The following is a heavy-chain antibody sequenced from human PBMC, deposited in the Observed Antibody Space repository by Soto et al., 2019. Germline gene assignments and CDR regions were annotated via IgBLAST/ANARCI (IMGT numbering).Heavy chain of an antibody. CDR2: IKTDGTVT. V-gene: IGHV3-74*03. D-gene: IGHD2-21*02. Sequence: GGSLRLSCAASGFTFSSYWMHWVRQDAGKGLLWVSSIKTDGTVTQYADSVKGRFTVSRDNAKNTLYLQMNSLRAEDTAVYYCVRGDKGGFDLWGQGTTVTVSS. J-gene: IGHJ3*01. CDR1: GFTFSSYW. CDR3: VRGDKGGFDL.